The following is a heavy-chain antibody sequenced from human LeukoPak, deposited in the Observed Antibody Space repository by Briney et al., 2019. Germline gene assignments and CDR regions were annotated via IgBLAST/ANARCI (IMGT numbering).Heavy chain of an antibody. V-gene: IGHV4-59*12. CDR1: GGSISSYY. Sequence: SETLSLTCTVSGGSISSYYWSWIRQPPGKGLEWIGYIYYSGSTYYNPSLKSRVTISVDRSKNQFSLKLSSVTAADTAVYYCARVHYDSSGYFTYYFDYWGQGTLVTVSS. J-gene: IGHJ4*02. CDR3: ARVHYDSSGYFTYYFDY. D-gene: IGHD3-22*01. CDR2: IYYSGST.